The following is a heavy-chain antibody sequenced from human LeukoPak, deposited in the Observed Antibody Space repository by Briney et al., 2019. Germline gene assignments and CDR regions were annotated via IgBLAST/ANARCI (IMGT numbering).Heavy chain of an antibody. CDR3: ARQSHAKYYDFWSGYRGYFDY. Sequence: SETLSLTCTVSGGSISSYYWSWLRQPPGKGLEWIGYIYYSGSTNYNPSLKSRVTISVDTSKNQFSLKLSSVTAADTAVYYCARQSHAKYYDFWSGYRGYFDYWGQGTLVTVSS. CDR2: IYYSGST. J-gene: IGHJ4*02. CDR1: GGSISSYY. V-gene: IGHV4-59*01. D-gene: IGHD3-3*01.